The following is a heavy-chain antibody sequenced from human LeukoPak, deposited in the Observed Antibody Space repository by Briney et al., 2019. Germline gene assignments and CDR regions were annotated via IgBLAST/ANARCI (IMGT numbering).Heavy chain of an antibody. V-gene: IGHV3-23*01. Sequence: GGSLRLSCAASGFTFSNAWMSWVRQAPGKGLEWVSAISGSGGSTYYADSVKGRFTISRDNSKNTLYLQMNSLRAEDTAVYYCAKTSRRLVVDDAFDIWGQGTMVTVSS. CDR2: ISGSGGST. CDR1: GFTFSNAW. D-gene: IGHD2-8*02. J-gene: IGHJ3*02. CDR3: AKTSRRLVVDDAFDI.